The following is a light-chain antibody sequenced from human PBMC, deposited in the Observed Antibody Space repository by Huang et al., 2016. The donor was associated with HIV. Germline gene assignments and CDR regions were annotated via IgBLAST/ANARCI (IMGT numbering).Light chain of an antibody. V-gene: IGKV3-20*01. CDR1: QSISSNY. CDR3: QQCGSSPLT. CDR2: GAS. J-gene: IGKJ4*01. Sequence: EIVLTQSPGTLSLSPGERATLFCRASQSISSNYLAWYQHKPGQAPRLLIDGASSRATGIPDRFGGSGSGTDFTLTISRLEPEDFAVYYCQQCGSSPLTFGGGTKVVVK.